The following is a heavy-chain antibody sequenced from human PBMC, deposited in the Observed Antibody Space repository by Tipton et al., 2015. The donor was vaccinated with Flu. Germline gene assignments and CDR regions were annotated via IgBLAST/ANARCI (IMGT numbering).Heavy chain of an antibody. CDR3: ARGRVRGGL. CDR1: GGSFSGYY. Sequence: TLSLTCAVYGGSFSGYYWSWIRQPPGKGLEWIGEIDDSGSTNYNPSLKSRVTISVDTSKNQFSLKLSSVTAADTAVYYCARGRVRGGLWGQGTLVTVS. V-gene: IGHV4-34*01. CDR2: IDDSGST. D-gene: IGHD3-16*01. J-gene: IGHJ4*02.